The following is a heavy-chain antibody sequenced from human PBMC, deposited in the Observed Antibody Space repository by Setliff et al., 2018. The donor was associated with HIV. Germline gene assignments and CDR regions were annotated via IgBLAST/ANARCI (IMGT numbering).Heavy chain of an antibody. V-gene: IGHV4-59*08. CDR1: GGSISSYY. J-gene: IGHJ6*03. CDR2: FFYSGSP. Sequence: SSETLSLTCTVSGGSISSYYWSWIRQPPGKGLEWIGYFFYSGSPNYNPSLKSRVTISLDTSKNQFSLKLSSVTAADTAVYYCARLEYYYYMDVWGNGTTVTVSS. CDR3: ARLEYYYYMDV.